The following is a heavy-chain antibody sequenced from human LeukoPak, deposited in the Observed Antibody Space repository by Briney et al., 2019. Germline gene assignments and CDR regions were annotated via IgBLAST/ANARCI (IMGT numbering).Heavy chain of an antibody. CDR2: INNDGSGT. CDR1: GFTFRSHW. J-gene: IGHJ4*02. CDR3: ARDGILGSHDC. V-gene: IGHV3-74*01. Sequence: PGGSLRLSCAASGFTFRSHWMHWVRQTPGKGLVGVSHINNDGSGTSYADSVKGRFTITRDNAKNTLFLQMNSLRAEDTAVYYCARDGILGSHDCWGQGTLVTVSS. D-gene: IGHD3-3*02.